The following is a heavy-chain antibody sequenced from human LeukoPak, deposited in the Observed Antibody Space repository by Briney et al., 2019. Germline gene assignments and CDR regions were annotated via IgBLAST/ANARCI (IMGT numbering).Heavy chain of an antibody. J-gene: IGHJ4*02. V-gene: IGHV3-11*04. Sequence: GGSLRLSXAASGFTFSDYYMSWIRRAPGKGLEWVSYISSSGSTIYYADSVKGRFTISRDNAKNSLYLQMNSLRAEDTAVYYCARGGYSSSWYVFYWGQGTLVTVSS. D-gene: IGHD6-13*01. CDR2: ISSSGSTI. CDR1: GFTFSDYY. CDR3: ARGGYSSSWYVFY.